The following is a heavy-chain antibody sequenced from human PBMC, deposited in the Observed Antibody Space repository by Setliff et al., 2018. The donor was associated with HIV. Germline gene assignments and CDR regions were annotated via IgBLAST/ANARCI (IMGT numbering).Heavy chain of an antibody. D-gene: IGHD2-15*01. J-gene: IGHJ5*02. CDR3: ARGYCGGGICYSPNWLDP. CDR2: ISPYNGHT. V-gene: IGHV1-18*01. CDR1: GGTFSSYA. Sequence: ASVKVSCKASGGTFSSYAITWVRQAPGQGLEWLGWISPYNGHTNFAQKFQGRVTLTTDTSTSTAYMEIKSLTSDDTAVYYCARGYCGGGICYSPNWLDPWGQGTLVTVSS.